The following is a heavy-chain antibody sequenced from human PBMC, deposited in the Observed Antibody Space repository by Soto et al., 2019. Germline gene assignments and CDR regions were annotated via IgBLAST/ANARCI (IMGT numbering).Heavy chain of an antibody. CDR2: IYPGDSDT. D-gene: IGHD6-19*01. CDR1: GYSFTSYW. Sequence: GEALKISCKGSGYSFTSYWIGWVRQMPGKGLEWMGIIYPGDSDTRYSPSFQGQVTISADKSISTAYLQWSSLKASDTAMYNCARLAGTGNYYYYGMDVWGQGTTVTVSS. CDR3: ARLAGTGNYYYYGMDV. V-gene: IGHV5-51*01. J-gene: IGHJ6*02.